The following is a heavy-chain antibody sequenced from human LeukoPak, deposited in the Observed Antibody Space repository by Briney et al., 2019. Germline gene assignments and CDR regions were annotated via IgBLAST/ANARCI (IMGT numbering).Heavy chain of an antibody. CDR1: GGSISSYY. CDR2: IYYSGST. CDR3: ARDLGYYDSSGYHAENENAFDI. Sequence: SETLSLTCTVSGGSISSYYWSWIRQPPGKGLEWIGYIYYSGSTNYNPSLKSRVTISVDTSKNQFSLKLSSVTAADTAVYYCARDLGYYDSSGYHAENENAFDIWGQGTMVTVSS. D-gene: IGHD3-22*01. J-gene: IGHJ3*02. V-gene: IGHV4-59*01.